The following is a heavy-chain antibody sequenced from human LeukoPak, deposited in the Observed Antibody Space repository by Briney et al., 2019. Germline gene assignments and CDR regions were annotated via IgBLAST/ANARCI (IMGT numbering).Heavy chain of an antibody. Sequence: GGSLTLSCGLSGLTDRSLSMRWVRPPGEGGLEWVSFIYSVGRTYYADSVNGRFTISRDSSKSTLYLQMNSLRAEDTAVYYCASAREYCISTNCYEYFQHWGQGTLVTVSS. CDR1: GLTDRSLS. CDR3: ASAREYCISTNCYEYFQH. CDR2: IYSVGRT. V-gene: IGHV3-53*01. J-gene: IGHJ1*01. D-gene: IGHD2-2*01.